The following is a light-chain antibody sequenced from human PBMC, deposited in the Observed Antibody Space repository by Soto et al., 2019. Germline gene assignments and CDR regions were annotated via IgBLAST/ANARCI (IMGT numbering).Light chain of an antibody. J-gene: IGKJ1*01. CDR1: QSISNY. Sequence: DIQMTQSPSSLSASVGDRVTITCRASQSISNYLNWYQQKPGKAPKLLIYAASSLQSGVPSRFGGSGSGTDXXXTXXSLQPEDFATYYCQQSYSTPRTFGQGTKVEIK. V-gene: IGKV1-39*01. CDR3: QQSYSTPRT. CDR2: AAS.